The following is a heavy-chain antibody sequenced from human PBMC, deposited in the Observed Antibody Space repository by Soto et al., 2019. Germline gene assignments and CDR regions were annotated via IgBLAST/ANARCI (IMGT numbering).Heavy chain of an antibody. D-gene: IGHD6-19*01. CDR1: GGSISSYY. Sequence: SETLSLTCTVSGGSISSYYWSWIRQPPGKGLEWIGYIYYSGSTNYNPSLKSRVTISVDTSKNQFSLKLSSVTAADTAVYYCARDPSGWYYFDYWGQGTLVTVSS. CDR2: IYYSGST. V-gene: IGHV4-59*01. CDR3: ARDPSGWYYFDY. J-gene: IGHJ4*02.